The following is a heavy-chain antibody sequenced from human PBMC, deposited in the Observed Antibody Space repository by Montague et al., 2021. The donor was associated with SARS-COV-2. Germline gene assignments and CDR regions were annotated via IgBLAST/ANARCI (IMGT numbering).Heavy chain of an antibody. Sequence: SETLSLTCTVSGDSIRNSDYSWGWVRQPPGKGLEWIGNIYNGGTTFYNPSPKSRATIFVDTSKNQFSLKLSSVTAADTAVYYCATRTRYPQNDFGFWGQGTLVTVSS. CDR1: GDSIRNSDYS. CDR3: ATRTRYPQNDFGF. D-gene: IGHD2-15*01. CDR2: IYNGGTT. V-gene: IGHV4-39*01. J-gene: IGHJ4*02.